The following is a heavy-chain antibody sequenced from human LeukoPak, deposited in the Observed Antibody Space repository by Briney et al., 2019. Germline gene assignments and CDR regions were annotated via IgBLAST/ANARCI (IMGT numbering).Heavy chain of an antibody. CDR3: ASAKLTHYYYYMDV. CDR2: ISAYNGNT. V-gene: IGHV1-18*01. CDR1: GYTFTIYG. J-gene: IGHJ6*03. Sequence: ASVKVSCKASGYTFTIYGISWVRQAPGQGLEWMGWISAYNGNTDYAQKLQGRVTMTTDTSTSTAYMELRSLRSDDTAVYYCASAKLTHYYYYMDVWGKGTTVTVSS.